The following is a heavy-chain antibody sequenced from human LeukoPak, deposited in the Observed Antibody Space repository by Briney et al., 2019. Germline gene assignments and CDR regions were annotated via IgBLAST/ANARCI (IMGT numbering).Heavy chain of an antibody. Sequence: PGGSLRLSCAASGFTLSRYWMHWVRQAPGTGLVWVSRINGDGSSSSYADSVKGRFTISRDNSKNTLYLQMNSLRAEDTAVYYCAKFTYSSPSERVYWGQGTLVTVSS. CDR2: INGDGSSS. V-gene: IGHV3-74*01. CDR3: AKFTYSSPSERVY. J-gene: IGHJ4*02. CDR1: GFTLSRYW. D-gene: IGHD6-6*01.